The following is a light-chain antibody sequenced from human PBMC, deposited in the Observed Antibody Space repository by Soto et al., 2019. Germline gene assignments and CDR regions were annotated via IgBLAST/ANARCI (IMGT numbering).Light chain of an antibody. CDR3: QQYNNWPLT. Sequence: IKLTQSPSSLSASVGDSVTITCRASQGISRYLSWYQQKPGRAPKLLISAASTLQSGVPARFSGSGSGTDFTLSITSLQPEDFALYYCQQYNNWPLTFGGGTMV. CDR1: QGISRY. CDR2: AAS. J-gene: IGKJ4*01. V-gene: IGKV1-9*01.